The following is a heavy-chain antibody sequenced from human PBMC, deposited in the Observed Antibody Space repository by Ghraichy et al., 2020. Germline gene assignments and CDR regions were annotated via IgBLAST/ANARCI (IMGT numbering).Heavy chain of an antibody. CDR2: IYHSGST. V-gene: IGHV4-30-2*01. CDR1: GGSISSGGYS. Sequence: SETLSLTCAVSGGSISSGGYSWSWIRQPPGKGLEWIGYIYHSGSTYYNPSLKSRVTISVDRSKNQFSLKLSSVTAADTAVYYCARDRGYYGMDVWGQGTTVTVSS. J-gene: IGHJ6*02. D-gene: IGHD3-10*01. CDR3: ARDRGYYGMDV.